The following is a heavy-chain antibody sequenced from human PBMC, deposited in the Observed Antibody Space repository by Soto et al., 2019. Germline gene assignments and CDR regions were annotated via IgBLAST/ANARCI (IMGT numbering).Heavy chain of an antibody. CDR3: ARARMVRGIIYYYGMDV. V-gene: IGHV4-31*03. CDR1: GGSISSDGNY. D-gene: IGHD3-10*01. CDR2: IYDSGST. Sequence: QVQLQESGPGLVKSSQTLSLTCTVSGGSISSDGNYWSWIRQHPGKGLEWIGYIYDSGSTNYNPYLKSRVTISVDTSKNQFSLKLNSVTAADTAVYYCARARMVRGIIYYYGMDVWGQGTTVTVSS. J-gene: IGHJ6*02.